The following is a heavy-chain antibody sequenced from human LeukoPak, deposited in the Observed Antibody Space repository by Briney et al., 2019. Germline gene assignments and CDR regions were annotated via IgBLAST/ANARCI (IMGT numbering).Heavy chain of an antibody. Sequence: PSGTLSLTCAVSGGSISGSNWWSWVRQSPGKGLEWIGEIYHGGGTNYNPSLKSRVTMSVDTSRNQFSLNLSSVTAADTAVYYCASGGVAGKWPLDYWGQGTLVTVSS. CDR1: GGSISGSNW. CDR3: ASGGVAGKWPLDY. V-gene: IGHV4-4*02. CDR2: IYHGGGT. D-gene: IGHD6-19*01. J-gene: IGHJ4*02.